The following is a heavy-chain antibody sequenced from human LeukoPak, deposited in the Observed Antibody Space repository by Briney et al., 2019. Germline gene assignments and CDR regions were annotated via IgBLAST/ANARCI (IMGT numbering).Heavy chain of an antibody. J-gene: IGHJ3*02. CDR1: GGSISSSSYY. CDR3: ARGDSSGYYHAFDI. V-gene: IGHV4-39*07. CDR2: IYYSGST. D-gene: IGHD3-22*01. Sequence: SETLSLTCTASGGSISSSSYYWGWIRQPPGKGLEWIGSIYYSGSTYYNPSLKSRVTISVDTSKNQFSLKLSSVTAADTAVYYCARGDSSGYYHAFDIWGQGTMVTVSS.